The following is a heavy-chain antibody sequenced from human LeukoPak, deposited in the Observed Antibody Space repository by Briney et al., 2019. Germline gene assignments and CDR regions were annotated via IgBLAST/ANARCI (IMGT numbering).Heavy chain of an antibody. CDR1: GFTFSSYS. V-gene: IGHV3-48*01. Sequence: GGSLTLSCAASGFTFSSYSMNWVRHAQGQGLEWVSYISSSSSTIYYADSVKGRFTISRDNAKNSLYLQMNSLRAEDTAVYYCARVHGTRYDYWGQGTLVTVSS. CDR2: ISSSSSTI. D-gene: IGHD1-1*01. J-gene: IGHJ4*02. CDR3: ARVHGTRYDY.